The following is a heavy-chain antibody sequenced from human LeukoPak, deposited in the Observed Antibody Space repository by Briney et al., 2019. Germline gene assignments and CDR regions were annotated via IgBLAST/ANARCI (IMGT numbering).Heavy chain of an antibody. CDR2: IIPIFGTA. Sequence: SVKVSCKASGGTFSSYAISWVRQALGQGLEWMGGIIPIFGTANYAQKFQGRVTITADESTSTAYMELSSLRSEDTAVYYCARVSIRGLRFLEQGEGRYYFDYWGQGTLATVSS. CDR1: GGTFSSYA. CDR3: ARVSIRGLRFLEQGEGRYYFDY. V-gene: IGHV1-69*13. D-gene: IGHD3-3*01. J-gene: IGHJ4*02.